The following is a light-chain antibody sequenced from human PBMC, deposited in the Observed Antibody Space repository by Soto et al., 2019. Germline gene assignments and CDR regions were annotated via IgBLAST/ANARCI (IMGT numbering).Light chain of an antibody. J-gene: IGLJ2*01. CDR1: SSNIGGNI. CDR3: AAWDESLNGVV. V-gene: IGLV1-44*01. CDR2: GND. Sequence: QSALTQPPSASGTPGQRVTISCSGSSSNIGGNIVNWYQQLPGTAPKLLIFGNDQRPSWVPDRFSGSKSGTSASLAISGFQSEDEANYYCAAWDESLNGVVFGGGTKVTVL.